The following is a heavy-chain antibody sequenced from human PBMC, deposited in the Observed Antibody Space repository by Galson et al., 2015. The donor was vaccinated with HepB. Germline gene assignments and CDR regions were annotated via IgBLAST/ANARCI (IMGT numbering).Heavy chain of an antibody. D-gene: IGHD3-16*02. V-gene: IGHV6-1*01. Sequence: CAISGDSVSSNSAAWNWIRQSPSRGLEWLGRTYYRSKWYNDYAVSVKSRITINPDTSKNQFSLQLNSVTPEDTAVYYCARGTPYDYVWGSYRYKGLLSDPYFDYWGQGTLVTVSS. CDR3: ARGTPYDYVWGSYRYKGLLSDPYFDY. J-gene: IGHJ4*02. CDR1: GDSVSSNSAA. CDR2: TYYRSKWYN.